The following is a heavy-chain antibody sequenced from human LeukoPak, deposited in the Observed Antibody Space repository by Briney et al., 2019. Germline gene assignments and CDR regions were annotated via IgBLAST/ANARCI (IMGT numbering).Heavy chain of an antibody. J-gene: IGHJ6*04. CDR1: GFTFSSYW. D-gene: IGHD2-2*01. CDR2: ISYDGSNK. Sequence: GGSLRLSCAASGFTFSSYWMSWVRQAPGKGLEWVAVISYDGSNKYYADSVKGRFTISRDNSKNTLYLQMNSLRAGDTAVYYCARDSGDIVVVPAAMMDVWGKGTTVTVSS. V-gene: IGHV3-30-3*01. CDR3: ARDSGDIVVVPAAMMDV.